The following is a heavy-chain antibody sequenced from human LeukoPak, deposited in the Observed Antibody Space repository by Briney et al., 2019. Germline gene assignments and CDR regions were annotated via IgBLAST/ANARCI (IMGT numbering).Heavy chain of an antibody. CDR3: ARTYCSSTSCLDYAIDY. V-gene: IGHV1-69*05. Sequence: VASVKVSCKASGGTFSSYAISWVRQAPGQGLEWMGRIIHIFGTANYAQKFQGRVTITTDESTNTAYMELSSLRSEDTAVYYCARTYCSSTSCLDYAIDYWGQGTLVTVSS. D-gene: IGHD2-2*01. J-gene: IGHJ4*02. CDR2: IIHIFGTA. CDR1: GGTFSSYA.